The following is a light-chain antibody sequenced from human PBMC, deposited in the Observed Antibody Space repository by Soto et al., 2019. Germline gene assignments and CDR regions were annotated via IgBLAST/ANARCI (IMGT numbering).Light chain of an antibody. J-gene: IGKJ1*01. Sequence: DIQMTQSPSSLSASVGDRVTIACRASQSISTYLNWYHQKPGKAPKLLIYKASTLKSGVPSRFSGSGSGTEFTLTISSLQPDDFATYYCQQFNTYSWFGQGTKVDIK. V-gene: IGKV1-5*03. CDR2: KAS. CDR3: QQFNTYSW. CDR1: QSISTY.